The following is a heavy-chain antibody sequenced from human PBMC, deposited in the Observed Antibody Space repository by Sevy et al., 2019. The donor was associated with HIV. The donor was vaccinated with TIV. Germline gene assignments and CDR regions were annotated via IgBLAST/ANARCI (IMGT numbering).Heavy chain of an antibody. CDR2: IRSKGNSYAT. CDR3: TRGGARDSSSWYDYFDY. Sequence: GGSLRLSFAASGFTFSGSAMQWVRQASGKGLEWVGRIRSKGNSYATAYAASVKGRFTISRDDSKNTVYLQMNSLKTEDTAVYYCTRGGARDSSSWYDYFDYWGQGTLVTVSS. J-gene: IGHJ4*02. CDR1: GFTFSGSA. D-gene: IGHD6-13*01. V-gene: IGHV3-73*01.